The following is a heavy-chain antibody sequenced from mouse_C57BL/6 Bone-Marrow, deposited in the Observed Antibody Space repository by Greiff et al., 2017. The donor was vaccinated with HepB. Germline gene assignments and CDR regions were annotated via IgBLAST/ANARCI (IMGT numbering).Heavy chain of an antibody. V-gene: IGHV1-69*01. CDR1: GYTFTSYW. Sequence: QVQLQQPGAELVMPGASVKLSCKASGYTFTSYWMHWVKQRPGQGLEWIGEIDPSDSYTNYNQKFKGKSTLTVDKSSSTAYMQLSSLTSEDSAVYDCAREYPCINYESYVYAMDYWGQGTSVTVSS. CDR2: IDPSDSYT. J-gene: IGHJ4*01. CDR3: AREYPCINYESYVYAMDY. D-gene: IGHD2-1*01.